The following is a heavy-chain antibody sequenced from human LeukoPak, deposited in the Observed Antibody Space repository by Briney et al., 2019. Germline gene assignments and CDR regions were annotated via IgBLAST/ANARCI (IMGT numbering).Heavy chain of an antibody. CDR1: GGSISHYY. D-gene: IGHD3-9*01. CDR3: ARHSAGYDY. J-gene: IGHJ4*02. CDR2: IYYSDVA. V-gene: IGHV4-59*08. Sequence: SETLSLTCTVSGGSISHYYWTWIRQPPGKGLEWIGYIYYSDVANYNPSLKSRVSISVDTSKNQFSLKLSSVTAADTAVYYCARHSAGYDYWGQGTLVTVSS.